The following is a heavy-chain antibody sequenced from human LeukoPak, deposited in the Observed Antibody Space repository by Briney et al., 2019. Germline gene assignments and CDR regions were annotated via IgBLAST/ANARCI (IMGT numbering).Heavy chain of an antibody. CDR2: ISSSGNTI. CDR3: ARDYYSGSSSCPKV. D-gene: IGHD6-13*01. Sequence: PGGSLRLSCAASGFTFSDYYMSWIRQAPGEGLEWVSYISSSGNTIYYADSVKGRFTISRDNAKNSLYLQMNSLRAEDTAVYYCARDYYSGSSSCPKVWGQGTLVTVSS. CDR1: GFTFSDYY. J-gene: IGHJ4*02. V-gene: IGHV3-11*04.